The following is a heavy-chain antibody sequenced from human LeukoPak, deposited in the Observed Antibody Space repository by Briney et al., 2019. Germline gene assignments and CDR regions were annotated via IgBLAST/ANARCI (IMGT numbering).Heavy chain of an antibody. CDR3: ARLGAAAVDY. Sequence: GASVKVSCKASGYTFTSHYMHWVRQAPGQGLEWMGIINPSGGSTSYAQKFQGRVTMTRDRSTSTVYMELSSLRFEDTAVYYCARLGAAAVDYWGQGTLVTVSS. J-gene: IGHJ4*02. CDR1: GYTFTSHY. V-gene: IGHV1-46*01. D-gene: IGHD6-13*01. CDR2: INPSGGST.